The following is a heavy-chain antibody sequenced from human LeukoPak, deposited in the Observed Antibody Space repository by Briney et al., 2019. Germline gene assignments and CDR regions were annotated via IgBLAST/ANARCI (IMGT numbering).Heavy chain of an antibody. V-gene: IGHV4-38-2*02. CDR1: RYSISSGYY. Sequence: SETLSLTCTVSRYSISSGYYWGWIRQPPGQGLEWIGSIYRSGSTYYNSSLKSRVTISVDTSKNQFSLKLSSVTAADTAVYYCARHDGGDDCSNYAPPTTWGKGTTVTVSS. J-gene: IGHJ6*04. CDR2: IYRSGST. D-gene: IGHD4-11*01. CDR3: ARHDGGDDCSNYAPPTT.